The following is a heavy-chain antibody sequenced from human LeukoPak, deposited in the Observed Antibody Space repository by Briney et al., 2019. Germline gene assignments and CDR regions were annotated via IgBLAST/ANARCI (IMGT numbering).Heavy chain of an antibody. J-gene: IGHJ5*02. CDR1: GGSFSGYY. CDR2: INHSGST. V-gene: IGHV4-34*01. D-gene: IGHD1-1*01. Sequence: SETLSLTCAVYGGSFSGYYWSWIRQPPGKGLEWIGEINHSGSTNYNPSLKSRVTISVDTSKNQFSLKLSSVTAADTAVYYCARVCRGWNDEKKWFDPWGQGTLVTVSS. CDR3: ARVCRGWNDEKKWFDP.